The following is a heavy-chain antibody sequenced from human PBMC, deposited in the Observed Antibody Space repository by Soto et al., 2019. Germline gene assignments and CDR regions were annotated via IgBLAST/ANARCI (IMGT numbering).Heavy chain of an antibody. CDR2: IIPIFGTA. J-gene: IGHJ6*02. Sequence: QVQLVQSGAEVKKPGSSVKVSCKASGGTFSSYAISWVRQAPGQGLEWMGGIIPIFGTANYAQKFKGRVTITADESTSTAYMEGSSLRSEDTAVYYCATIIAAADMGYFYYGMDVWGQGTTVTVSS. CDR1: GGTFSSYA. D-gene: IGHD6-13*01. CDR3: ATIIAAADMGYFYYGMDV. V-gene: IGHV1-69*12.